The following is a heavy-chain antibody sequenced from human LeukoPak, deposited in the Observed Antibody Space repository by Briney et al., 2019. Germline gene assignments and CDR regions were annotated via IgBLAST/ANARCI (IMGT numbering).Heavy chain of an antibody. CDR2: IYPGDSDT. D-gene: IGHD6-13*01. CDR3: ATEIAAAGTDFDY. J-gene: IGHJ4*02. Sequence: GESLKISCKGSGYSFTSYWIGWVRQMPGKGLEWMGIIYPGDSDTRYSPSFQGQVTISADKSISTAYLQWSSLKASDTAMYYCATEIAAAGTDFDYWGQGTLVTVSS. CDR1: GYSFTSYW. V-gene: IGHV5-51*01.